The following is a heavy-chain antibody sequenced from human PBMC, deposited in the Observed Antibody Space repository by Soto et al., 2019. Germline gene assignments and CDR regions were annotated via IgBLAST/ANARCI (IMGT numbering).Heavy chain of an antibody. Sequence: SQTLSLTCAVSGDSFSSKIDTWNWIRQSPSRGLEWLGRTYYRSKWYNDYAVSVKSRITINPDTSKNQFSLQLNSVTPEDTAVYYCARAKDGSIDYWGQGALVTVSS. CDR2: TYYRSKWYN. CDR1: GDSFSSKIDT. V-gene: IGHV6-1*01. D-gene: IGHD5-12*01. J-gene: IGHJ4*02. CDR3: ARAKDGSIDY.